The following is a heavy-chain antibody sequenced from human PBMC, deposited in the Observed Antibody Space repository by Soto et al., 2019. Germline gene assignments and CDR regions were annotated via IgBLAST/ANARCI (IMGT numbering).Heavy chain of an antibody. D-gene: IGHD4-17*01. CDR3: ARGGDYGDYVTNSFGY. Sequence: QVQLVQSGAEVKKPGSSVKVSCKASGGTFSSYTISWVRQAPGQGLEWMGRIIPILGIANYAQKFQGRVTITADKSTSTAYMELSRLRSEDTAVYYCARGGDYGDYVTNSFGYWGQGTLVTVSS. CDR1: GGTFSSYT. V-gene: IGHV1-69*02. CDR2: IIPILGIA. J-gene: IGHJ4*02.